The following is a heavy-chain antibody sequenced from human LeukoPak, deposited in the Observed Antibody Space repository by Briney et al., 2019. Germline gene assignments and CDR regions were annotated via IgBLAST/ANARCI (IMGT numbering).Heavy chain of an antibody. V-gene: IGHV1-2*02. CDR1: GYTFTGYY. CDR3: ARGAGAIARAFDI. CDR2: INGNSGDA. D-gene: IGHD1-26*01. J-gene: IGHJ3*02. Sequence: ASVKVSCKASGYTFTGYYMHWVRQAPGQGLEWMGWINGNSGDANYAQKFQGRVTMTRDTSISTAYLELSGLRSDDTAVYYCARGAGAIARAFDIWGQGTTVTVSS.